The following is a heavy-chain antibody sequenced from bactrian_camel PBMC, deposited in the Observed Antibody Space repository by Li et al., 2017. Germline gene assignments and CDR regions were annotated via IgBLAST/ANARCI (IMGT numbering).Heavy chain of an antibody. CDR3: AARGPYCYTKLSVRDFTY. J-gene: IGHJ6*01. Sequence: QVQLVESGGDSVQPGGSLRLTCVVSGHSRGSNCVGWFRLPPGRAPAEREGIAAINASGGRTSYRNSVKGRFTISQDNAKNTLYLQMNSLKPEDTAMYYCAARGPYCYTKLSVRDFTYWGQGTQVTVS. D-gene: IGHD2*01. CDR2: INASGGRT. CDR1: GHSRGSNC. V-gene: IGHV3S54*01.